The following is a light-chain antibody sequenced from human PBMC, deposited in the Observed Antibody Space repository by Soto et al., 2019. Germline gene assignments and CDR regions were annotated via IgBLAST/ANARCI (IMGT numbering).Light chain of an antibody. Sequence: QSALTQPASVSGSPGQSITISCTGTSSDVGGYNYVSWYQQHPGKAPKLMIYEVSNRPSGDSNRFSGSKSGNTASLTISGLQAEDEADYYCSSYTTTLEVFGTGTKPTVL. J-gene: IGLJ1*01. CDR2: EVS. CDR3: SSYTTTLEV. CDR1: SSDVGGYNY. V-gene: IGLV2-14*01.